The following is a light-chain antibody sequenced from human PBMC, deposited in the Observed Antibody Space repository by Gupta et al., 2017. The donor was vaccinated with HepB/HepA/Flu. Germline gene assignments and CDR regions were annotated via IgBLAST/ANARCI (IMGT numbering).Light chain of an antibody. CDR3: QQSDIMPWT. Sequence: DIQMTQSPSSLSASVGDTVSFTCRASQNIHFFLNWYQHKPGQAPKLLISLASILQSGVPARFSGSGSGTDFTLTIDSLQPEDFATYFCQQSDIMPWTFGLGTKVDIK. CDR2: LAS. V-gene: IGKV1-39*01. J-gene: IGKJ1*01. CDR1: QNIHFF.